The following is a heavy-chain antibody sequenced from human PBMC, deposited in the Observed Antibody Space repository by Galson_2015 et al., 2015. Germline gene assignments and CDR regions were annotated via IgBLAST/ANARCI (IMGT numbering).Heavy chain of an antibody. CDR1: GVTVSNNY. CDR2: IYGGDMT. D-gene: IGHD2-2*01. CDR3: ARDSTTTHRAGY. Sequence: SLRLSCAASGVTVSNNYMSWVRQAPGKGLEWVSVIYGGDMTHHTEPVKGRITLSRDKFKNTLYLQMNNLRAEDTAVYFCARDSTTTHRAGYWGQGTLVIVSS. V-gene: IGHV3-53*01. J-gene: IGHJ4*02.